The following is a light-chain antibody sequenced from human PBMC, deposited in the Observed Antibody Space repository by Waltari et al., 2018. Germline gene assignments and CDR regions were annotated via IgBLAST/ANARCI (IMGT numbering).Light chain of an antibody. CDR3: SSYTTSSAPGV. CDR1: DRDVGAYDF. V-gene: IGLV2-14*01. CDR2: EVS. J-gene: IGLJ1*01. Sequence: QSALTQPASVSGSPGQSITIACSGTDRDVGAYDFVSWYQQHPGKAPHLIIYEVSKRPSGISNRFSASKSGNTASLTISGLHAEDEADYYCSSYTTSSAPGVFGTGTRVTVL.